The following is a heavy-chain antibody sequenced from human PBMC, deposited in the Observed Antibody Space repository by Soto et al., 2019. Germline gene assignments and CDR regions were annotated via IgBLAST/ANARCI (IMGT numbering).Heavy chain of an antibody. Sequence: SQTLSLTCAISGDSVSSNSAAWSWIRQSPSRGLEWLGRTYYRSKWSNDYAVSVKSRITINPDTSKKQFSLQLNSVTPDDTAVYYCAGVTWSDQLHWFDPWGQGTLVTVSS. J-gene: IGHJ5*02. CDR3: AGVTWSDQLHWFDP. D-gene: IGHD2-2*01. CDR1: GDSVSSNSAA. V-gene: IGHV6-1*01. CDR2: TYYRSKWSN.